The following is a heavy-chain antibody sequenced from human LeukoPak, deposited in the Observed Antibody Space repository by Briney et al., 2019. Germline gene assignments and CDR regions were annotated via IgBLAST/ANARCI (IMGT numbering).Heavy chain of an antibody. CDR1: GGSFSGYY. Sequence: SETLSLTCAVYGGSFSGYYWSWIRQPPGKGLEWIGEINHSGSTNYNPSLKSRVTISVDTSKNQFSLKLSSVTAADTAVYYCARGRNRYYHYYGMDVWGQGTTVTVSS. V-gene: IGHV4-34*01. J-gene: IGHJ6*02. D-gene: IGHD2-15*01. CDR3: ARGRNRYYHYYGMDV. CDR2: INHSGST.